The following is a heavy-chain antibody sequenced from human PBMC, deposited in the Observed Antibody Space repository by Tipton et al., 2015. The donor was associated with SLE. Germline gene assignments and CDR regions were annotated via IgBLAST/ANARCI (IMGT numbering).Heavy chain of an antibody. CDR3: ARGVIAAAGTGDRYFDL. V-gene: IGHV1-69*01. CDR2: IIPIFGTA. J-gene: IGHJ2*01. D-gene: IGHD6-13*01. CDR1: GGTFSSYA. Sequence: QLVQSGAEVKKPGSSVKVSCKASGGTFSSYAISWVRQAPGQGLEWMGGIIPIFGTANYAQKFQGRVTITADESTSTAYMELSSLRSEDTAVYYCARGVIAAAGTGDRYFDLWGRGTLVTVSS.